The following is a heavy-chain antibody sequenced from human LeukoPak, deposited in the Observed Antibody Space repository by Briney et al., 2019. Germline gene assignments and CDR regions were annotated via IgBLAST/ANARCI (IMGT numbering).Heavy chain of an antibody. V-gene: IGHV1-69*04. D-gene: IGHD1-26*01. CDR3: ARGAIVGATDTDY. Sequence: GASVKVSCKASGGTFSSYAISWVRQAPGQGLEWMGRIIPILGIANYAQKFRGRVTITADKSTSTAYMELSSLRSEDTAVYYCARGAIVGATDTDYWGQGTLVTVSS. CDR1: GGTFSSYA. CDR2: IIPILGIA. J-gene: IGHJ4*02.